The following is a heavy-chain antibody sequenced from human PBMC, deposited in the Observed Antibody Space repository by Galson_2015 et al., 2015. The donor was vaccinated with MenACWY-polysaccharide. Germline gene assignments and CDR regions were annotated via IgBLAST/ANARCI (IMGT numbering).Heavy chain of an antibody. CDR1: GYTFTSYA. V-gene: IGHV1-3*01. CDR2: INAGNGNT. Sequence: SVKVSCKASGYTFTSYAMHWVRQAPGQRLEWMGWINAGNGNTKYPQKFQGRVTITRDTSASTAYMELSSLRSEDTAVYYCARDPMSYYYGSGSYFDYWGQGTLVTVSS. CDR3: ARDPMSYYYGSGSYFDY. D-gene: IGHD3-10*01. J-gene: IGHJ4*02.